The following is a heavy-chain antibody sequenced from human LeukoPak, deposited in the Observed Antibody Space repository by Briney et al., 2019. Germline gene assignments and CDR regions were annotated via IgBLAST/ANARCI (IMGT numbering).Heavy chain of an antibody. Sequence: ASVKVSCKASGYTFTSYAMNWVRQAPGQGLEWMGWINTNTGNPTYAQGFAGRFVFSLDTSVSTAYLQISSLKAEDTAVYYCARARTRIAVAGFRPWGQGTLVTVSS. CDR1: GYTFTSYA. CDR3: ARARTRIAVAGFRP. D-gene: IGHD6-19*01. CDR2: INTNTGNP. V-gene: IGHV7-4-1*02. J-gene: IGHJ5*02.